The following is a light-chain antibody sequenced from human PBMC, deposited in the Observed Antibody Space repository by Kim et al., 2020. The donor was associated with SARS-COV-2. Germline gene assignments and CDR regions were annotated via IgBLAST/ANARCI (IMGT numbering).Light chain of an antibody. CDR1: QGIGNY. CDR3: QKFNAAPRT. Sequence: ASVGDRVTMTCRASQGIGNYLAWYQLKPGNPPKLLIYGASALHSGVPSRFIGSGSGTEFTLTISSLQPEDVATYYCQKFNAAPRTFGRGTKVDIK. V-gene: IGKV1-27*01. CDR2: GAS. J-gene: IGKJ1*01.